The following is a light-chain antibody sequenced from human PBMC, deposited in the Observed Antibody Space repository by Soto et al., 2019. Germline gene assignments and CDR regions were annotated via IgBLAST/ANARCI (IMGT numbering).Light chain of an antibody. V-gene: IGKV1-5*01. J-gene: IGKJ1*01. CDR3: QLYNTYSGT. CDR2: DAS. CDR1: QSISSW. Sequence: DIQMTQSPSTLSASVGDRVTITCRASQSISSWLAWYQQKPGKAPKLLIYDASSLESGVPSRFSGSGSGTEFTLTISSLQPDDFATYYCQLYNTYSGTFGQGTKVDNK.